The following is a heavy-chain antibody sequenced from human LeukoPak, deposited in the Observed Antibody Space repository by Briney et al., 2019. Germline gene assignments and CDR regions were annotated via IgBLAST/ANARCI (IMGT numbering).Heavy chain of an antibody. CDR3: ARARRYSSSWRDYFDY. Sequence: GSSVKVSCKAPGGTFSSYAISWVRQAPGQGLEWMGGIIPIFGTANYAQKFQGRVTITADKTTSTAYMEQSSLRSDDTAVYYCARARRYSSSWRDYFDYWGQGTLVTVSS. CDR2: IIPIFGTA. CDR1: GGTFSSYA. V-gene: IGHV1-69*06. J-gene: IGHJ4*02. D-gene: IGHD6-13*01.